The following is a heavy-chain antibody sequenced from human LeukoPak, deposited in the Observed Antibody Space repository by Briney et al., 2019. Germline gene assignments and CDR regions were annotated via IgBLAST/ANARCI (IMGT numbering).Heavy chain of an antibody. Sequence: ASVKVSCKASGGTFSSYAISWVRQAPGQGLEWMGRIVPILGIANYAQKFQGRVTITADKSTSTAYMELSSLRSEDTAVYYCARDQQATVTTLWGQGTLVTVSS. CDR1: GGTFSSYA. J-gene: IGHJ4*02. CDR2: IVPILGIA. V-gene: IGHV1-69*04. CDR3: ARDQQATVTTL. D-gene: IGHD4-17*01.